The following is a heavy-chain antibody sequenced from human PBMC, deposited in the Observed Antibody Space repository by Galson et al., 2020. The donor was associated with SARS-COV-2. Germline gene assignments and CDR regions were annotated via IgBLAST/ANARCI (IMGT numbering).Heavy chain of an antibody. Sequence: GGSLRLSCAASGFTFASYAMSWVRQAPGKGLEWVSSISGSGGSTYYADSVKGRFTISRDNSKNTLYLQINSLRAEDTAEYYCAKDPRSSSGNDWLDSWGQGTLVTVSS. J-gene: IGHJ5*01. CDR1: GFTFASYA. D-gene: IGHD6-13*01. CDR3: AKDPRSSSGNDWLDS. CDR2: ISGSGGST. V-gene: IGHV3-23*01.